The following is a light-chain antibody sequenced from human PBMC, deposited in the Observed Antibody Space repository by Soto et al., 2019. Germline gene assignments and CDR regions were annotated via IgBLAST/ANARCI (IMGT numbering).Light chain of an antibody. CDR2: TAS. CDR1: QSISTY. CDR3: QQSYNTPYT. J-gene: IGKJ2*01. V-gene: IGKV1-39*01. Sequence: DIPMTQSPSSLSASVGDRLTVTCRASQSISTYLNWYQQKPGKAPKLLIFTASSLQSGVPSRFSGSGSGTDFTLTISSLQPEDFATYYCQQSYNTPYTFGQGTKLEIK.